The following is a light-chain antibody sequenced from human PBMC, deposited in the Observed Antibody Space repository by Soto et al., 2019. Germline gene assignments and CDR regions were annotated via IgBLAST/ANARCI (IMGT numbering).Light chain of an antibody. CDR2: EVS. J-gene: IGLJ2*01. V-gene: IGLV2-8*01. CDR3: SSYAGSNNVVV. Sequence: QSALTQPPSASGSPGQSVTISCTGTSSDVCGYNYVSWYQQHPGKAPKLMIYEVSKRPSRVPDRFSGSKSGNTASLTVSGLQAEDEADYYCSSYAGSNNVVVFGGGTKLTVL. CDR1: SSDVCGYNY.